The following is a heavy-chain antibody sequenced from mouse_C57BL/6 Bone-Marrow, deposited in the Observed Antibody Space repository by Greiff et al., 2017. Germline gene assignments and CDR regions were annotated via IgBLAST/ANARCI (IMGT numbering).Heavy chain of an antibody. CDR1: GYTFTSYW. Sequence: VQLQQPGAELVKPGASVKMSCKASGYTFTSYWITWVTQRPGPGLEWIGAIYPGSGSTNYTAKFKSKATLTVDTSSSTAYMQLSSLTSEDSAVYYCARPYYINYWYFDVWCTGTTVTVSS. V-gene: IGHV1-55*01. J-gene: IGHJ1*03. CDR3: ARPYYINYWYFDV. CDR2: IYPGSGST. D-gene: IGHD2-5*01.